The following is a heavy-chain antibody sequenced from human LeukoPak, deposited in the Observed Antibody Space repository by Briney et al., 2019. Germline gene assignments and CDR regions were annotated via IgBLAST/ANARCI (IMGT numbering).Heavy chain of an antibody. Sequence: PGGSLRLSCAASGFTFSDYYMSWIRQAPGKGLEWVSYISSSGSTIYYADSVKGRFTISRDNAKNSLYLQMNSLRAEDTAVYYCARVGRDCRDTRCTWSDWLDPWGQGTLVTVSS. CDR3: ARVGRDCRDTRCTWSDWLDP. D-gene: IGHD2-2*01. J-gene: IGHJ5*02. CDR1: GFTFSDYY. V-gene: IGHV3-11*01. CDR2: ISSSGSTI.